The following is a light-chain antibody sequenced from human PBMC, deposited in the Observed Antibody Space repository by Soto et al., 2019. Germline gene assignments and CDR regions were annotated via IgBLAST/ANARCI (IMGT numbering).Light chain of an antibody. Sequence: QSALTQPASVSGSPGQSITISCTGTSSDVGGYNYVSWYQQHPGKAPKLMIYDVSNRPSGVSNRFSGSKSGNTASLTISGLQAEDGADYSCSSYTSSSSVVFGGGTKLPVL. CDR3: SSYTSSSSVV. V-gene: IGLV2-14*01. CDR1: SSDVGGYNY. J-gene: IGLJ2*01. CDR2: DVS.